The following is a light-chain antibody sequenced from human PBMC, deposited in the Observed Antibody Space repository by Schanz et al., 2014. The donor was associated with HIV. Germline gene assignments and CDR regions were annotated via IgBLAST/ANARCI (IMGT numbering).Light chain of an antibody. CDR3: AAWDDSLKAWV. CDR2: ANS. Sequence: QSVLTQPPSVSGAPGQWVTVSCSGGSSNIGAGFDVHWYQQLPGTAPKHLIFANSDRPSGVPDRFSGSSSGTSASLAISGLQSEDEADYYCAAWDDSLKAWVFGGGTKFTVL. CDR1: SSNIGAGFD. J-gene: IGLJ3*02. V-gene: IGLV1-40*01.